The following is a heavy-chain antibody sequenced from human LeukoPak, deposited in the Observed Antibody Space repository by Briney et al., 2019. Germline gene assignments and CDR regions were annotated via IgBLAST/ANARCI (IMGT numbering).Heavy chain of an antibody. J-gene: IGHJ4*02. CDR1: GDSISSYY. Sequence: SETLSLTCIVSGDSISSYYWSWIRQPPGKGLEWIGYIYYSGSTNYNPSHKSRVTISVAASKNHFSLKLSSVTAADTAVYYCARDRSLGIIDYWGQGTLVTVSS. V-gene: IGHV4-59*01. D-gene: IGHD3-16*01. CDR2: IYYSGST. CDR3: ARDRSLGIIDY.